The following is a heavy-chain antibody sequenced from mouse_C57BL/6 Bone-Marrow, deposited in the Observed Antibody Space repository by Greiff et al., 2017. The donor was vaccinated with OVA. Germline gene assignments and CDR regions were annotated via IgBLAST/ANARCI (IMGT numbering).Heavy chain of an antibody. V-gene: IGHV1-72*01. CDR3: ARSYYGSSWDYFDY. Sequence: QVQLQQPGAELVKPGASVKLSCKASGYTFTSYWMHWVKQRPGRGLEWLGRIDPNSGGTKYNEKFKSKATLTVDKPSSTAYMQLSSLTSEDSAVYYCARSYYGSSWDYFDYWGQGTTLTVSS. J-gene: IGHJ2*01. D-gene: IGHD1-1*01. CDR1: GYTFTSYW. CDR2: IDPNSGGT.